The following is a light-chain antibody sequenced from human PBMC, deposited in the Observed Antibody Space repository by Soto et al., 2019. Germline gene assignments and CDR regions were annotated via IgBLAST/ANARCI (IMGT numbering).Light chain of an antibody. V-gene: IGKV3-20*01. CDR1: QSVSSNY. Sequence: EIVLWQCPRTLSLSPGAIATLSCRAIQSVSSNYLAWYQQKSGQAPRLLIYGASTRESGVPDRFSGSGSGTDFTLTITSLQAEDVAIYYCHQYYYAPWTFGQGTXVXIK. J-gene: IGKJ1*01. CDR2: GAS. CDR3: HQYYYAPWT.